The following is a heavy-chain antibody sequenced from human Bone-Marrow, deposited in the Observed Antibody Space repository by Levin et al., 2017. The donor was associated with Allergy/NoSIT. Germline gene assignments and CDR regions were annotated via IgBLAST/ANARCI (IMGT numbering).Heavy chain of an antibody. CDR2: IYYSGST. CDR3: ASRRVGSGDTAMVTHFDY. CDR1: GGSISSGDYY. J-gene: IGHJ4*02. D-gene: IGHD5-18*01. Sequence: PSETLSLTCTVSGGSISSGDYYWSWIRQPPGKGLEWIGYIYYSGSTYYNPSLKSRVTISVDTSKNQFSLKLSSVTAADTAVYYCASRRVGSGDTAMVTHFDYWGQGTLVTVSS. V-gene: IGHV4-30-4*01.